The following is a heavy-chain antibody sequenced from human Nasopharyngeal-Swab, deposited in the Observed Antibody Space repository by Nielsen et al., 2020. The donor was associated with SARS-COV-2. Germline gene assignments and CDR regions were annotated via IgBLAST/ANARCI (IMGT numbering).Heavy chain of an antibody. CDR1: GYSFSNYW. V-gene: IGHV5-10-1*01. CDR2: IDPSDSYS. J-gene: IGHJ6*02. Sequence: GESLKISCKGSGYSFSNYWISWVRQMPGKGLEWVGLIDPSDSYSNYSPSFQGHVTISVDKSLSTAFLQWSSLKASDTAVYYCSRRSFYYGSGTVRGMDVWGQGTTVTVSS. D-gene: IGHD3-10*01. CDR3: SRRSFYYGSGTVRGMDV.